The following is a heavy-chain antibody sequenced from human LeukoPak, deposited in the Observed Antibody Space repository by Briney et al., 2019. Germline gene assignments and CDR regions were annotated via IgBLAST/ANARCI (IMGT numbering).Heavy chain of an antibody. CDR3: ATRRGSGSYYYIDY. CDR1: GFTFSGHD. D-gene: IGHD3-10*01. CDR2: ISGSGVST. Sequence: GGSLRLSCAASGFTFSGHDMTWVRQAPGKGLEWVSGISGSGVSTYYADSVKGRFTISRDNSKSTLYLQMNSLRADDTAVYYCATRRGSGSYYYIDYWGQGTLVTVSS. V-gene: IGHV3-23*01. J-gene: IGHJ4*02.